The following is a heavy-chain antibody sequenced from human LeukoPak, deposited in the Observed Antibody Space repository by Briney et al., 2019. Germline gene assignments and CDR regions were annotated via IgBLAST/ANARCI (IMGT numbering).Heavy chain of an antibody. V-gene: IGHV3-23*01. D-gene: IGHD3-16*01. CDR2: ISGSGGST. J-gene: IGHJ5*02. Sequence: GGTLRLSCAASGFTFSSYGMSWVRQAPGKGLEWVSAISGSGGSTYYADSVKGRFTISRDNSKNTLYLQMNSLRAEDTAVYYCARGGDSLGGNWFDPWGQGTLVTVSS. CDR1: GFTFSSYG. CDR3: ARGGDSLGGNWFDP.